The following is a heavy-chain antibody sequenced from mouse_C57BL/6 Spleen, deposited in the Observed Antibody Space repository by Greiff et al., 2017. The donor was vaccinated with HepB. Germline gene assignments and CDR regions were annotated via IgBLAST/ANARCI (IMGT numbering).Heavy chain of an antibody. Sequence: QVQLKQSGAELAKPGASVKLSCKASGYTFTSYWMHWVKQRPGQGLEWIGYINPSSGYTKYNQKFKDKATLTADKSSSTAYMQRSSLTYEDSAVYYCARFFITTVVVDYWGQGTTLTVSS. CDR1: GYTFTSYW. V-gene: IGHV1-7*01. D-gene: IGHD1-1*01. CDR2: INPSSGYT. CDR3: ARFFITTVVVDY. J-gene: IGHJ2*01.